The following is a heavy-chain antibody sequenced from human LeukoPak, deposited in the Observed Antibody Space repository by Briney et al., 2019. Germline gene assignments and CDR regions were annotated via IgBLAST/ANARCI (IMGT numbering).Heavy chain of an antibody. CDR2: ISGSGGST. Sequence: GGSLRLSCAASGFTFRSYAMSWVRQAPGKGLEWVSVISGSGGSTYYADSVKGRFTISRDNSKNTLSVQMNSLRAEDTAIYYCAKDQSSRCSSTSCYTYFGMDVWGQGTTVTVSS. CDR3: AKDQSSRCSSTSCYTYFGMDV. V-gene: IGHV3-23*01. CDR1: GFTFRSYA. J-gene: IGHJ6*02. D-gene: IGHD2-2*01.